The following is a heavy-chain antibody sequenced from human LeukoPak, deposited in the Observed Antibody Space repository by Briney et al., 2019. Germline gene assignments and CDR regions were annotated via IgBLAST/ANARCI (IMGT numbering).Heavy chain of an antibody. V-gene: IGHV3-23*01. J-gene: IGHJ4*02. CDR1: GFTFSSYA. CDR3: AKDYYGDFLPQD. CDR2: ISDSGGNT. D-gene: IGHD4-17*01. Sequence: GGSLRLSCAASGFTFSSYAMSWVRQAPGKGLEWVSTISDSGGNTYYTDSVKGRFTISRDNSKNTLYLQTSSLRAEDTAVYYCAKDYYGDFLPQDWDQGTLVTVSS.